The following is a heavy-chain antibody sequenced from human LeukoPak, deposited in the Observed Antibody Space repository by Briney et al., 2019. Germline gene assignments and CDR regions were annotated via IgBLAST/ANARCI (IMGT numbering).Heavy chain of an antibody. CDR3: ARDGGNSNGSFYAFDI. V-gene: IGHV3-21*01. CDR1: GFTFSSYS. CDR2: ISSSSSYI. J-gene: IGHJ3*02. Sequence: PGGSLRLSCAASGFTFSSYSMNWVRQAPGKGLEWVSSISSSSSYIYYADSVKGRFTISRDNAKNSLYLQMNSLRAEDTAVYYCARDGGNSNGSFYAFDIWGQGTMVTVSS. D-gene: IGHD5-18*01.